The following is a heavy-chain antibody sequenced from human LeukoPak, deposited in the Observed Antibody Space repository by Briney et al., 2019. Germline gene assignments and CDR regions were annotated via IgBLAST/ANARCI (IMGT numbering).Heavy chain of an antibody. CDR1: GFSFRNYA. V-gene: IGHV3-23*01. J-gene: IGHJ4*02. D-gene: IGHD2-15*01. CDR2: ISGSGGSI. Sequence: PGGSLRLSCAASGFSFRNYAMSWVRQAPGTGLEWVSSISGSGGSIYYADSVKGRFTFSRDNSKNTLYLQMNSLRAEDTAVYYCARAARYCSGGSCYSDILDYWGQGTLVTVSS. CDR3: ARAARYCSGGSCYSDILDY.